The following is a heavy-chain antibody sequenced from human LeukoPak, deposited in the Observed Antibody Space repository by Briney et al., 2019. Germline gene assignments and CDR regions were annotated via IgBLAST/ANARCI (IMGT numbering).Heavy chain of an antibody. CDR1: GFTLANYA. V-gene: IGHV3-23*01. Sequence: GGSLRLSCIASGFTLANYAMTWVRQAPGMGLEWVSAISDSGGDTYHADSVKGRFTISRDNSKNTLYLQMNSLRAEDTAVYYCAKDTIYFDYWGQGTLVTVSS. CDR3: AKDTIYFDY. D-gene: IGHD3-10*01. J-gene: IGHJ4*02. CDR2: ISDSGGDT.